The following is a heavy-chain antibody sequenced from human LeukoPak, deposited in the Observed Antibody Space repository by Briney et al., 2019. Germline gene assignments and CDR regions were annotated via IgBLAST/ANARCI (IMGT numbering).Heavy chain of an antibody. CDR2: IKQDGSEK. V-gene: IGHV3-7*01. J-gene: IGHJ4*02. CDR3: ARKGGGEWELLYYFDY. D-gene: IGHD1-26*01. CDR1: GFTFSSYW. Sequence: GGSLRLSCAASGFTFSSYWMSWVRQAPGKGLEWVANIKQDGSEKHYVDSVKDRFTISRDNAKNSLYLQMNSLRAEDTAVYYCARKGGGEWELLYYFDYWGQGTLVTVSS.